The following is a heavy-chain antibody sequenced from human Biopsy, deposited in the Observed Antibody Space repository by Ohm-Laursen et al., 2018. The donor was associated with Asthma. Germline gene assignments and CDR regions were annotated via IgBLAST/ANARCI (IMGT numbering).Heavy chain of an antibody. CDR2: INSVFGTT. D-gene: IGHD2-2*01. J-gene: IGHJ4*02. CDR1: GGTFNTYV. CDR3: ARKAGSCISRTCYSLDF. V-gene: IGHV1-69*13. Sequence: SVKVSCKSLGGTFNTYVTGWVRQAPGQGLEWMGGINSVFGTTTYPQKFQDRVTITADDSTSTVYTELSSLRSEDTAVYYCARKAGSCISRTCYSLDFWGQGTLVTVSS.